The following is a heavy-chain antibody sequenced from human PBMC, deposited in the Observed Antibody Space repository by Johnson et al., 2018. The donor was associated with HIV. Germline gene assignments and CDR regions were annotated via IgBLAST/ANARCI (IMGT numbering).Heavy chain of an antibody. CDR3: AKDKDAFDI. J-gene: IGHJ3*02. Sequence: QVQLVESGGGVVQPGRSLRLSCAASGFTFSSYGMHWVRQAPGKGLEWVAVISYDGNNKYYADSVKGRFTISRDNSKNTLYLQMNSLRAEDTALYYCAKDKDAFDIWGQGTMVTVSS. CDR1: GFTFSSYG. CDR2: ISYDGNNK. V-gene: IGHV3-30*18.